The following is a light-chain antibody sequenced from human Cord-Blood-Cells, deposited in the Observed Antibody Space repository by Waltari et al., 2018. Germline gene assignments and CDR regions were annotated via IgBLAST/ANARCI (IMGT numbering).Light chain of an antibody. V-gene: IGLV2-14*01. CDR3: SSYTGSRTVV. CDR1: TSDAGHYNY. Sequence: QSALTPPASVAGSPGQSITIPCTGTTSDAGHYNYVSWYQQHPGKAPKHILYDVSNRPSGVSNRFSGSKSGNTASLTIFGLQAEDEADYYCSSYTGSRTVVFGGGTKLSVL. J-gene: IGLJ2*01. CDR2: DVS.